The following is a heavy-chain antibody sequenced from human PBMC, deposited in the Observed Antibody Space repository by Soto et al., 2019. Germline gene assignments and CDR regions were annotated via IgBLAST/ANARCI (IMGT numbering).Heavy chain of an antibody. CDR1: GFTFSSYA. V-gene: IGHV3-23*01. Sequence: GGSLRLSCAASGFTFSSYAMSWVRQAPGKGLEWVSAISGSGGSTYYADSVKGRFTISRDNSKNTLYLQMNSLRAEDTAVYYCAKDRFGRGYYFPFDYWGQGTLVTVSS. CDR2: ISGSGGST. CDR3: AKDRFGRGYYFPFDY. D-gene: IGHD3-22*01. J-gene: IGHJ4*02.